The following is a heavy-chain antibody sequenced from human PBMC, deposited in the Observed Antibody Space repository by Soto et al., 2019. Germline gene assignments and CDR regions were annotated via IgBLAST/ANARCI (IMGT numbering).Heavy chain of an antibody. CDR2: ISGSADGT. CDR3: AKDTVGGYSFWSGYYSDCLDV. CDR1: GFTFDSYA. V-gene: IGHV3-23*01. D-gene: IGHD3-3*01. Sequence: EVKLLESGGGLAQPGGSLRLSCVGSGFTFDSYAISWVRQAPGERLQWIAAISGSADGTDYAHSVRGRFTISRDHAKKTVHLKMDSLRVEDTAVYFCAKDTVGGYSFWSGYYSDCLDVWGQGTLVTVS. J-gene: IGHJ3*01.